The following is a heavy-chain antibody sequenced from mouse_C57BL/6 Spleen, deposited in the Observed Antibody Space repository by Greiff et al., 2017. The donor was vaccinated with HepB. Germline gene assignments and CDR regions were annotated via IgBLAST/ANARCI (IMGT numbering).Heavy chain of an antibody. Sequence: VQLQQPGAELVKPGASVKLSCKASGYTFTSYWMQWVKQRPGQGLEWIGEIDPSDSYTNYNQKFKGKATLTVDTSSSTAYMQLSSLTSEDSAVYYCAYYYGSSWYFDVWGTGTTVTVSS. V-gene: IGHV1-50*01. CDR3: AYYYGSSWYFDV. D-gene: IGHD1-1*01. CDR2: IDPSDSYT. J-gene: IGHJ1*03. CDR1: GYTFTSYW.